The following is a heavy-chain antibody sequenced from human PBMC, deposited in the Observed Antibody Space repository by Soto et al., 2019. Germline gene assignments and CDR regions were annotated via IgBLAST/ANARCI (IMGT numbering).Heavy chain of an antibody. J-gene: IGHJ6*02. CDR2: MNPNSGNT. D-gene: IGHD3-3*01. CDR1: GYTFTSYD. V-gene: IGHV1-8*01. CDR3: ASAVGGGDFWSGNYYYYYGMDV. Sequence: ASVKVSCKASGYTFTSYDINWVRQATGQGLEWMGWMNPNSGNTGYAQKFQGRVTMTRNTSISTAYMELSSLRSEDTAVYYCASAVGGGDFWSGNYYYYYGMDVWGQGTTVTVSS.